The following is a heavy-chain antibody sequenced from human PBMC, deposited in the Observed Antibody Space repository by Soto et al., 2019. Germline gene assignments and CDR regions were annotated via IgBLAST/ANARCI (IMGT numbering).Heavy chain of an antibody. CDR3: ARVRYCIGNSCHYYNGMDV. J-gene: IGHJ6*02. Sequence: QVQLVQSGAEVKMPGSSVKVSCKASEGTFSSYTISWVRQAPGQGLEWMGRILPIPDIADYAQKFQGRVTITAARPTTTAYRELTSLRSDDTAVYCCARVRYCIGNSCHYYNGMDVWGPGPTVTVSS. V-gene: IGHV1-69*02. CDR2: ILPIPDIA. D-gene: IGHD2-15*01. CDR1: EGTFSSYT.